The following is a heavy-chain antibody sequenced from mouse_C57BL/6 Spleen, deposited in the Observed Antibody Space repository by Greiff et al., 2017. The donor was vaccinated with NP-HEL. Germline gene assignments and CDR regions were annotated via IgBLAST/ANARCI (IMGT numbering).Heavy chain of an antibody. D-gene: IGHD3-3*01. V-gene: IGHV2-2*01. CDR3: ARNWADYLDY. J-gene: IGHJ2*01. CDR2: IWSGGSK. Sequence: QVQLKQSGPGLVQPSQSLSITCTVSGFSLTSYGVHWVRQSPGKGLEWLGVIWSGGSKDYNAAFISRLSISKDNSKSQVFFKMNSLQADDTAIYYCARNWADYLDYWGQGTTLTVSS. CDR1: GFSLTSYG.